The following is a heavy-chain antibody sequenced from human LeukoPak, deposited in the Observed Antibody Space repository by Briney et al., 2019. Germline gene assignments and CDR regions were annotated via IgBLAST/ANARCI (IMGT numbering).Heavy chain of an antibody. CDR3: ARAGYDCDEGFFDY. CDR1: GDSISSGDYY. J-gene: IGHJ4*02. V-gene: IGHV4-30-4*01. Sequence: SETLSLTCTVSGDSISSGDYYWSWIRQPPGKGLEWIGNIYNGGITYYNPSLKSRVFISADTSKNQFSLDLSSVTAADTAVYYCARAGYDCDEGFFDYWGQGTLVTVSS. CDR2: IYNGGIT. D-gene: IGHD3-16*01.